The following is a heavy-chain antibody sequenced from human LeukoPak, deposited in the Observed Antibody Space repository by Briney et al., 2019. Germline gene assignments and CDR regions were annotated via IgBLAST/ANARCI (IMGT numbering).Heavy chain of an antibody. V-gene: IGHV1-18*04. Sequence: ASVKVSCKASGYTFTSYYMHWVRQAPGQGLEWMGWISVYNGNTNYAQKLQDRVTMTTDTSTSTAYMDLRSLRSDDTAVYYCVRDSYDSSGNYLDYWGQGTLVTVSS. CDR3: VRDSYDSSGNYLDY. J-gene: IGHJ4*02. D-gene: IGHD3-22*01. CDR2: ISVYNGNT. CDR1: GYTFTSYY.